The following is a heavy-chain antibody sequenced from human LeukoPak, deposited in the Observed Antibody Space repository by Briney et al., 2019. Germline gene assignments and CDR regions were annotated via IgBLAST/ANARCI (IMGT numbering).Heavy chain of an antibody. Sequence: PGGSLRLSCAASGFPFSSYSMNWVRQAPGKGLEWVSYISGTSSSIKYPDSAEGRFTISRDNAKNSLYLQMNSLRAEDTAMYYCARVTGPLGSDFDYWGQGTLVTVSP. CDR1: GFPFSSYS. CDR3: ARVTGPLGSDFDY. D-gene: IGHD1-1*01. CDR2: ISGTSSSI. V-gene: IGHV3-48*01. J-gene: IGHJ4*02.